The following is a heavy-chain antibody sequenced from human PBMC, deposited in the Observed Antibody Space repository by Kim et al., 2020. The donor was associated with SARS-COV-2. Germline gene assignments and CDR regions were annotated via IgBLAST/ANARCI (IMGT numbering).Heavy chain of an antibody. Sequence: SETLSLTCSVSGASISDYYWTWVRQPPGKGLEWIGYILNSGTTNYNPSLTSRVTMSVDTSKNQFSLNLRSVTTADTAVYYCTRDRWLDVWGQGTLVTVSS. V-gene: IGHV4-59*01. CDR3: TRDRWLDV. J-gene: IGHJ5*02. CDR2: ILNSGTT. CDR1: GASISDYY.